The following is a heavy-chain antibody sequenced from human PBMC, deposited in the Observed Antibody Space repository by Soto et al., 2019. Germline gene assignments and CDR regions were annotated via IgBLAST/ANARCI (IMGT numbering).Heavy chain of an antibody. J-gene: IGHJ5*02. CDR3: VRDLRQTSRSGVAYNWFDP. CDR2: SGST. D-gene: IGHD6-25*01. V-gene: IGHV4-59*01. Sequence: SETLSLTCTVSGDSINSYFWSWIRQPPGKGLEWIGYSGSTNYNPSLKNRLTISVDASKNQFSLKLSSVTAADTAVYYCVRDLRQTSRSGVAYNWFDPWGEGTLVTVSS. CDR1: GDSINSYF.